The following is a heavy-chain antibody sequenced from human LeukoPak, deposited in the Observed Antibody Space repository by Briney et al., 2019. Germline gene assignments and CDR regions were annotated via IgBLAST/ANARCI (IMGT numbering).Heavy chain of an antibody. CDR1: GFTFNINW. J-gene: IGHJ4*02. V-gene: IGHV3-48*01. D-gene: IGHD6-13*01. CDR2: ISPSSGAI. Sequence: GGSLRLSCAASGFTFNINWMHWVRQTPGKGLEWVSYISPSSGAIHYADSVKGRFTISRDNAKNSLSLQMNSLRAEDTAVYYCARDMGSSSWHAFDNWGQGTLVTVSS. CDR3: ARDMGSSSWHAFDN.